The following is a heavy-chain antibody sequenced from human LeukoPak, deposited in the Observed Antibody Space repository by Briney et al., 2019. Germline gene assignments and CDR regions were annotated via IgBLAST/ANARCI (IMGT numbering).Heavy chain of an antibody. CDR1: GGSISSGGYY. CDR2: IYYSGST. D-gene: IGHD2-2*01. Sequence: SQTLSLTCTVSGGSISSGGYYWSWIRQHPGKGLEWIGYIYYSGSTYYNPSLKSRVTTSVDTSRNQFSLRLSSVTAADTAVYYCARRSEYHWFDPWGQGTLVTVSS. V-gene: IGHV4-31*03. CDR3: ARRSEYHWFDP. J-gene: IGHJ5*02.